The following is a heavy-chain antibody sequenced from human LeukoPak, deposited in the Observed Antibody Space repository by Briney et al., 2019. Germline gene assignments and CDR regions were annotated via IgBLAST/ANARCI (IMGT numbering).Heavy chain of an antibody. CDR3: VKAWSD. CDR1: GFTFSSYW. Sequence: GGSLRLSCAASGFTFSSYWMHWVRQAPGKGLEWVSGISGNGGSTYYADSVKGRFTISRDNSKDTLYLQMNSLRAEDTAVYYCVKAWSDWGQGTLVTVSS. D-gene: IGHD3-3*01. J-gene: IGHJ4*02. V-gene: IGHV3-23*01. CDR2: ISGNGGST.